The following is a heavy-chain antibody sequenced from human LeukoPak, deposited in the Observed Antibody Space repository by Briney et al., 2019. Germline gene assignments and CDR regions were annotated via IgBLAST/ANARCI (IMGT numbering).Heavy chain of an antibody. CDR1: GYTFTGYY. CDR3: ARAAYDFWSSYYCYYMDV. J-gene: IGHJ6*03. CDR2: INPNSGGT. Sequence: ASVKVSCKASGYTFTGYYMHWVRQAPGQGLEWMGWINPNSGGTNYAQKFQGRVTMTRDTSISTAYMELSRLRSDDTAVYYCARAAYDFWSSYYCYYMDVWGKGTTVTVSS. D-gene: IGHD3-3*01. V-gene: IGHV1-2*02.